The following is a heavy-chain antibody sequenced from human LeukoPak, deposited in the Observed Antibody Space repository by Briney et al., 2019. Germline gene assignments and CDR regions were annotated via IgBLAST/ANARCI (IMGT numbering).Heavy chain of an antibody. Sequence: GGSLRLSCAASGFIVSHNYMTWVRQAPGKGLEWISVIYIDGTTYYADSVKGRFTISRDNAKNSLDLQMNNLRAEDTAVYYCARDSLWAFDIWGQGTMVTVSS. V-gene: IGHV3-53*01. CDR1: GFIVSHNY. CDR2: IYIDGTT. CDR3: ARDSLWAFDI. J-gene: IGHJ3*02. D-gene: IGHD2-21*01.